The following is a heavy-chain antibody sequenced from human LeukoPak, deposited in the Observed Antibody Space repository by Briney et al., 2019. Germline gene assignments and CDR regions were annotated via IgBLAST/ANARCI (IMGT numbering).Heavy chain of an antibody. Sequence: GGSLRLSCVDSEFTFGTYAMHWVRQAPGKGLEWVAVISFDENNKYYADSVKGRFTISRDNSKNTLYLQMNSLRAEDTAVYYCARGRNFYYYYIGVWGKGTTVTVSS. CDR2: ISFDENNK. J-gene: IGHJ6*03. CDR1: EFTFGTYA. V-gene: IGHV3-30*04. CDR3: ARGRNFYYYYIGV.